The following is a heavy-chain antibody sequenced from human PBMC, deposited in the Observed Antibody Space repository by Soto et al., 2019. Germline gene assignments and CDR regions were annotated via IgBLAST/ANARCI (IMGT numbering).Heavy chain of an antibody. Sequence: GASVKVSCKASGYTFTSYAMHWVRQAPGQRLEWMGWINAGNGNTKYSQKFQGRVTITRDTSASTAYMELSSLRSEDTAVYYCAVFGGWFGELLFTDIDIDYWGQGSLVTVSS. CDR2: INAGNGNT. J-gene: IGHJ4*02. CDR1: GYTFTSYA. D-gene: IGHD3-10*01. CDR3: AVFGGWFGELLFTDIDIDY. V-gene: IGHV1-3*01.